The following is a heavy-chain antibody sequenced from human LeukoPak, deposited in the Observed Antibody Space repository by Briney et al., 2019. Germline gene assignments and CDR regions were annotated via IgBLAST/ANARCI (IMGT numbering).Heavy chain of an antibody. CDR3: AREGDILTGYTLDY. CDR1: GGTFSSYA. D-gene: IGHD3-9*01. J-gene: IGHJ4*02. Sequence: ASVNVSCKASGGTFSSYAISWVRQAPGQGLEWMGGIIPIFGTANYAQKFQGRVTITADKSTSTAYMELSSLGSEDTAVYYCAREGDILTGYTLDYWGQGTLVTVSS. CDR2: IIPIFGTA. V-gene: IGHV1-69*06.